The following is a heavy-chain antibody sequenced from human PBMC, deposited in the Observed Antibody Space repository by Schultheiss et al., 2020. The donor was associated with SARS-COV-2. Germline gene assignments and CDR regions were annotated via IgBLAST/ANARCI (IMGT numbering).Heavy chain of an antibody. D-gene: IGHD6-13*01. CDR2: ISGSGGNT. CDR3: VRDSQWQQKDF. CDR1: GFTFSDYY. V-gene: IGHV3-23*01. J-gene: IGHJ4*02. Sequence: GGSLRLSCAASGFTFSDYYMSWIRQAPGKGLEWVSAISGSGGNTFYAESVRARFTIYRDSSKNTVYLQMNSLRAEDTAVYYCVRDSQWQQKDFWGQGTLVTVSS.